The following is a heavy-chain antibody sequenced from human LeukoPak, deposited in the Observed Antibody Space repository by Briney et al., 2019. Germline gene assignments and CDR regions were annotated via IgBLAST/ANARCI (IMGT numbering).Heavy chain of an antibody. CDR1: GYTFTSYY. CDR3: AISVGSHHYDFWSGYDVGFDY. J-gene: IGHJ4*02. V-gene: IGHV7-4-1*02. D-gene: IGHD3-3*01. Sequence: GASVKVSCKASGYTFTSYYMHWVRQAPGQGLEWMGWINTNTGNPTYAQGFTGRFVFSLDTSVSTAYLQISSLKAEDTAVYYCAISVGSHHYDFWSGYDVGFDYWGQGTLVTVSS. CDR2: INTNTGNP.